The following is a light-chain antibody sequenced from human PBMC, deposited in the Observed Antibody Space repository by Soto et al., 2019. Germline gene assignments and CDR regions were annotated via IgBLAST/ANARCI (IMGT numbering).Light chain of an antibody. V-gene: IGKV3-11*01. CDR2: DAS. J-gene: IGKJ3*01. CDR1: QSVSSY. Sequence: EIVLTQSPATLSLSPGERATLSCRASQSVSSYLAWYQQKPGQAPSLLIYDASNRATGIPARFSGSGSGTDFTLTISSLESEDFAVYYCQQRSNWPFPVGPGTKVDI. CDR3: QQRSNWPFP.